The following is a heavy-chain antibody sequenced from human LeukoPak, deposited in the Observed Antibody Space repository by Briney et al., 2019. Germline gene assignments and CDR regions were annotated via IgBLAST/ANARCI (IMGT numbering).Heavy chain of an antibody. Sequence: ASVKVSCKASGYTFTGYYMHWVRQAPGQGLEWMGWINPNSGGTNYAQKFQGRVTMTRDTSISTAYMELSRLRSDDTAAYYCARDRVEQWLGVYYYYGMDVWGQGTTVTVSS. V-gene: IGHV1-2*02. CDR3: ARDRVEQWLGVYYYYGMDV. J-gene: IGHJ6*02. CDR1: GYTFTGYY. CDR2: INPNSGGT. D-gene: IGHD6-19*01.